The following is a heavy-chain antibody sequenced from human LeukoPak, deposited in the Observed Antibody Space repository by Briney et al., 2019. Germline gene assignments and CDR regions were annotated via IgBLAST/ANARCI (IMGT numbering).Heavy chain of an antibody. CDR2: ISGSGGST. D-gene: IGHD2-15*01. Sequence: GGSLRLSCAASGFTFSSYVMSWVRQAPGKGLEWVSAISGSGGSTYYADSVKGRFTISRDNSKNMLYLQMNSLRAEDTAVYYCSRCSGGSCYSVLDYWGQGTLVTVSS. CDR1: GFTFSSYV. V-gene: IGHV3-23*01. J-gene: IGHJ4*02. CDR3: SRCSGGSCYSVLDY.